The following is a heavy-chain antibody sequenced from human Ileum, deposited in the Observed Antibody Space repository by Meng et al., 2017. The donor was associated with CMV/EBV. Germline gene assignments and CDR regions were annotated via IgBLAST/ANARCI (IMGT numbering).Heavy chain of an antibody. D-gene: IGHD3-16*01. J-gene: IGHJ5*02. CDR1: GYNFINEY. V-gene: IGHV1-46*01. CDR3: ARGTLKIPFGTAARGGFDP. CDR2: SRPRDSDT. Sequence: QLVRSGADGRNAGTSVKDACKASGYNFINEYIPWVGQAPRQGLEWMGKSRPRDSDTSYPQEFQGRVTMTRDTSTRTVQLELSGLKSEDTAVHYRARGTLKIPFGTAARGGFDPWGQGTLVTVSS.